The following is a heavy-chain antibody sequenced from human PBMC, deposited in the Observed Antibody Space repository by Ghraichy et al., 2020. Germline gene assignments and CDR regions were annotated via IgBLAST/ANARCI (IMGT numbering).Heavy chain of an antibody. J-gene: IGHJ4*02. CDR1: GGSISSSSYY. Sequence: SETLSLTCTVSGGSISSSSYYWGWIRQPPGKGLEWIGSIYYSGTTYYNPSLKSRVTISVDTSKNQFSLKLSSVTAADTALYYCARRAPGILPTYYFDYSGQGTLVTVSS. V-gene: IGHV4-39*01. D-gene: IGHD1-14*01. CDR3: ARRAPGILPTYYFDY. CDR2: IYYSGTT.